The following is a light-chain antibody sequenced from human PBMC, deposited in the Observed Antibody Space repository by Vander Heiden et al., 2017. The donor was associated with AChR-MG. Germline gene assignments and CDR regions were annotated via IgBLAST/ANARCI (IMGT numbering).Light chain of an antibody. CDR1: NSNIGSNF. CDR3: GAWDSSLIGGV. V-gene: IGLV1-51*01. CDR2: DDD. Sequence: QSVLTQPPSVSAAPGQKVTISCPGSNSNIGSNFVSWYQQFPGTAPKLLIYDDDKRPSGIPDRFSGSKSGTSATLDITGLQTRDGADYYCGAWDSSLIGGVFGGGTKLTVL. J-gene: IGLJ2*01.